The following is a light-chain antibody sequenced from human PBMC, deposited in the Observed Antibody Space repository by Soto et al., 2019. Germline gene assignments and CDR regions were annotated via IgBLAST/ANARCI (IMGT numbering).Light chain of an antibody. Sequence: IQLTQSPSSLSASVGDRVSITCRASQDISSSLGWYQQKPGKAPKLLIYAASSLQSGVPSRFSGSGFGTDFTLTISSLQAEDFASYFCQQLRSYPSTFGGGTKVEIK. CDR2: AAS. V-gene: IGKV1-9*01. J-gene: IGKJ4*01. CDR1: QDISSS. CDR3: QQLRSYPST.